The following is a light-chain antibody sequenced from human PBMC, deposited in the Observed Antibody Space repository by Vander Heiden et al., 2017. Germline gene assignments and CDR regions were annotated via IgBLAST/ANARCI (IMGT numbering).Light chain of an antibody. J-gene: IGLJ2*01. CDR2: VEN. Sequence: NFMLTQPHSVSESQGKTVTISCTRSRGSIASNYVQWYQQRPGSYPQTWLVVENQRPSGVHDRFSGAIDSSSKFASLQIYGLKTEDEADDYCQYSASTNGRVGFGGGNKMTVL. V-gene: IGLV6-57*01. CDR3: QYSASTNGRVG. CDR1: RGSIASNY.